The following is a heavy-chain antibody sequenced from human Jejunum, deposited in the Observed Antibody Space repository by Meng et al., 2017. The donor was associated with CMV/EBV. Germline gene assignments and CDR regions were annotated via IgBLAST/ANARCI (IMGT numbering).Heavy chain of an antibody. CDR1: NSYG. Sequence: NSYGMNGVRQAPGKGLEWVSSISPTSVYRYYAESLQGRFTISRDNANNSVYLQLNSLRAEDTAVYYCARRSCTTMFCESRDAFDVWGQGTMVTVSS. V-gene: IGHV3-21*06. CDR3: ARRSCTTMFCESRDAFDV. D-gene: IGHD3-9*01. CDR2: ISPTSVYR. J-gene: IGHJ3*01.